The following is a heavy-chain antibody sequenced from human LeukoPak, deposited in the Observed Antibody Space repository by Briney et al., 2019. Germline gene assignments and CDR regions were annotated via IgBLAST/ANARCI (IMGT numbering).Heavy chain of an antibody. CDR1: GVTFTNYE. CDR2: ISDSGTIT. J-gene: IGHJ4*02. D-gene: IGHD1-26*01. V-gene: IGHV3-48*03. Sequence: RGSLRLSCAASGVTFTNYEMAWVRQAPGMGLEWVSYISDSGTITKYVDAVRGRFTISRDNARNSVYLQMESLRVEDTALYYCAGGPQYGGSYVDWGQGTLVAVSS. CDR3: AGGPQYGGSYVD.